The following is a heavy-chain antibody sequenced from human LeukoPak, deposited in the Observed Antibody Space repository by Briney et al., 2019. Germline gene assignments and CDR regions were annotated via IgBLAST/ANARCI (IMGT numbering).Heavy chain of an antibody. CDR3: ARRALNSGSYWGFDY. D-gene: IGHD1-26*01. V-gene: IGHV3-33*01. CDR2: IWYDGSNK. J-gene: IGHJ4*02. Sequence: TGGSLRLSCAASGFTFSSYAMHWVRQAPGKGLEWVAVIWYDGSNKYYADSVKGRFTISRDNSKNTLYLQMNSLRAEDTAVYYCARRALNSGSYWGFDYWGQGTLVTVSS. CDR1: GFTFSSYA.